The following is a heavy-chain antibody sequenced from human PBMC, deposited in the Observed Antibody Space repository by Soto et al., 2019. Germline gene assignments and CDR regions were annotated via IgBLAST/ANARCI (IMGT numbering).Heavy chain of an antibody. V-gene: IGHV3-30*18. CDR2: ISNNGINK. CDR1: GFTFRTYG. CDR3: AKVIRADSTSSNFYYYSGLDV. Sequence: PGGSLRLSCAAYGFTFRTYGMHWVRQAPGKGLEWLAVISNNGINKYYADSVKGRFTISRDNSRDTLFLQMNSLRGEDTAIYYCAKVIRADSTSSNFYYYSGLDVWGQGTTVTVSS. D-gene: IGHD6-6*01. J-gene: IGHJ6*02.